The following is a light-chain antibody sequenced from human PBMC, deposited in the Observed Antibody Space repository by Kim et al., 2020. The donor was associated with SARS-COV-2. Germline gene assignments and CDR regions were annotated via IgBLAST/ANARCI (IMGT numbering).Light chain of an antibody. J-gene: IGLJ1*01. Sequence: QSVLTQPASVSGSPGQSITISCTGSSSDVDAYNYVSWYQQHPGKAPKLMIFDVINRPSGVSNRFSGSKSGNTASLTISGLRAEDEADYYCSSFTTSSTYVFGTGTKVTVL. CDR1: SSDVDAYNY. CDR2: DVI. V-gene: IGLV2-14*03. CDR3: SSFTTSSTYV.